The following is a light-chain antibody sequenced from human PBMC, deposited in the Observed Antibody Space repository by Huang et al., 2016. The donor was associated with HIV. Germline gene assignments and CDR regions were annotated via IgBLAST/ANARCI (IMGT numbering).Light chain of an antibody. CDR1: LDSDTY. CDR3: PRYNRAPLT. CDR2: GAS. Sequence: DIDMTQSPSSLSASVGDSVTITCRASLDSDTYLAWYQLKPVKGPKLLIYGASTLHPGVPSRFSGSGSGTDFSLTITNLQPEDVATYFCPRYNRAPLTFGGETKVEIK. V-gene: IGKV1-27*01. J-gene: IGKJ4*01.